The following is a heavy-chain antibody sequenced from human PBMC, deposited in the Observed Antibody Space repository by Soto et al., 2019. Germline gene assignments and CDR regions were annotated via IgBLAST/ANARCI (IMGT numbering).Heavy chain of an antibody. D-gene: IGHD3-16*01. J-gene: IGHJ4*02. V-gene: IGHV1-8*01. CDR1: GYTFTSYD. CDR2: MNPNSGNT. CDR3: ARGWSNIWGSSSSYYFDY. Sequence: GASVKVSCKASGYTFTSYDINWVRQATGQGLEWMGWMNPNSGNTGYAQKFQGRVTMTRNTSISTAYMELSSLRSEDTAVYYCARGWSNIWGSSSSYYFDYWGQGTLVTVSS.